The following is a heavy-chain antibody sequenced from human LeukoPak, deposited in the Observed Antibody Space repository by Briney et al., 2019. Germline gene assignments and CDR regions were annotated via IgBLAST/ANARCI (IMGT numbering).Heavy chain of an antibody. J-gene: IGHJ6*03. V-gene: IGHV3-21*01. D-gene: IGHD1-26*01. CDR2: IFPSGGEI. CDR3: ARAGGEVGATQVRVFGYYYMDV. CDR1: GFTFSTFA. Sequence: PGGSLRLSCAASGFTFSTFAMIWVRQPPGKGLEWVSSIFPSGGEIHYADSVKGRFTISRDNAKNSLYLQMNSLRAEDTAVYYCARAGGEVGATQVRVFGYYYMDVWGKGTTVTISS.